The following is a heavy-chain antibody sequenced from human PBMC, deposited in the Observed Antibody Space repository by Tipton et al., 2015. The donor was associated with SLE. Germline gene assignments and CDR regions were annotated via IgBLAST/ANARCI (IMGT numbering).Heavy chain of an antibody. CDR1: GFTFSNYA. Sequence: SLRLSCAASGFTFSNYAMHWVRQAPGKGLEWVAVISYDGSNKYYADSVKGRFTISRDNSKNTLYLQMNSLRAEDTAVYYCARELQPAYGMDVWGQGTTVTVSS. J-gene: IGHJ6*02. D-gene: IGHD2-15*01. CDR2: ISYDGSNK. V-gene: IGHV3-30*04. CDR3: ARELQPAYGMDV.